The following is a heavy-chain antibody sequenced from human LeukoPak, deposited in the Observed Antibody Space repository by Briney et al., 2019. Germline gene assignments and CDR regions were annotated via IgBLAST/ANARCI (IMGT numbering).Heavy chain of an antibody. CDR3: ARHKDYYSPYMDV. CDR2: IYYSGST. CDR1: GDSISTSSYY. J-gene: IGHJ6*03. Sequence: SETLSLTCSVSGDSISTSSYYWGWIRQPPGKGLEWIGTIYYSGSTYYNPSLTSRVTISVDTSKNQFSLKLSSVPAADTAVYYCARHKDYYSPYMDVWGKGTTVTISS. V-gene: IGHV4-39*01.